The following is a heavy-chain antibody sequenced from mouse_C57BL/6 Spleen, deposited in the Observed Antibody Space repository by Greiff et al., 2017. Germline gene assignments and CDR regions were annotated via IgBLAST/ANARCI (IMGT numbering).Heavy chain of an antibody. Sequence: EVQLQESGPGLVKPSQSLSLTCSVTGYSITRGYYWNWIRHFPGNNLEWMGYISYDGSNTYNPSLKNRVSITRDTSKNQFFLKLNSVTTEDTDTDYCARDYGSSYSFAYWGQGTLVTVSA. CDR2: ISYDGSN. V-gene: IGHV3-6*01. J-gene: IGHJ3*01. D-gene: IGHD1-1*01. CDR1: GYSITRGYY. CDR3: ARDYGSSYSFAY.